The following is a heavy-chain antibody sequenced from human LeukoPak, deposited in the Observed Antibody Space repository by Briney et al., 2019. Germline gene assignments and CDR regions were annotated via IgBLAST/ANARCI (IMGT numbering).Heavy chain of an antibody. J-gene: IGHJ4*02. Sequence: SETLSLTCAVYGVSFSGYYWSWLRQPPGKGLEWIGEINHSGSTNYNPSLKSRVTISVDTSKNQFSLKLSSVTAADTAVYYCARGDGGSPYDYWGQGTLVTVSS. V-gene: IGHV4-34*01. CDR3: ARGDGGSPYDY. CDR1: GVSFSGYY. D-gene: IGHD4-23*01. CDR2: INHSGST.